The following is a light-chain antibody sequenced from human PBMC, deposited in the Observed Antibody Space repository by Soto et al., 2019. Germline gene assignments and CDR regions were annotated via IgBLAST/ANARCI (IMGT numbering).Light chain of an antibody. CDR3: QQVNVYPST. V-gene: IGKV1-9*01. CDR2: EAS. CDR1: QGISSY. Sequence: IPWTQSPSSLSASVGDRGTITWQASQGISSYLGWYQQKPGKAPNLLIYEASTLHSGVPSRFRGGGSGTDFTLTISSLQPEDFETYYCQQVNVYPSTFGGGTKVDIK. J-gene: IGKJ4*01.